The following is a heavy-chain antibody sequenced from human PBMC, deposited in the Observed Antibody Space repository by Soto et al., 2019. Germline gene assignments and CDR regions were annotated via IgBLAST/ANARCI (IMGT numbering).Heavy chain of an antibody. J-gene: IGHJ6*02. D-gene: IGHD4-4*01. CDR3: TRCPLSNDYFFYYGMDV. CDR2: IRTKINNYAT. CDR1: GFTFSGSG. V-gene: IGHV3-73*01. Sequence: GGSLRLSCAASGFTFSGSGIHWVRQASGKGLEWVGRIRTKINNYATTYAASVKGRFTISRDDSKNTAYLQMDNLRTEDTAVYFCTRCPLSNDYFFYYGMDVWGQGTTVTVSS.